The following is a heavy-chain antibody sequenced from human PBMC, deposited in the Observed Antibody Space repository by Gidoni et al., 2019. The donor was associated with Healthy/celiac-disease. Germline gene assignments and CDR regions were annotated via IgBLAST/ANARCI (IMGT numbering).Heavy chain of an antibody. D-gene: IGHD5-18*01. CDR2: IFSNDEK. V-gene: IGHV2-26*01. CDR3: ARIREMVTDFDY. J-gene: IGHJ4*02. CDR1: ELSLSNARMG. Sequence: QFTLKESGPVLVKPTETLTLTCTFSELSLSNARMGVRWIRQPPGKAMEWIANIFSNDEKSYSTSLKSRLTISKETSKSQVVLTMTNMDPVDTDTYYWARIREMVTDFDYWGQGTLVTVSS.